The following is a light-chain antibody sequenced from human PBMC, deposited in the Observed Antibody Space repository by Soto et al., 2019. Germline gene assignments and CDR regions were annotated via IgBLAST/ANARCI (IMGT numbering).Light chain of an antibody. CDR1: SSNIGAGYD. Sequence: QSVLTQPPSVSGAPGQRVPISCTGSSSNIGAGYDVHWYQQLPGTAPKVLIYGNSNRPSGVPDRFSGSKSGTSASLAITGLQAEDEADYYCQSYDSSLSAYVFGTGTNVTVL. J-gene: IGLJ1*01. CDR3: QSYDSSLSAYV. CDR2: GNS. V-gene: IGLV1-40*01.